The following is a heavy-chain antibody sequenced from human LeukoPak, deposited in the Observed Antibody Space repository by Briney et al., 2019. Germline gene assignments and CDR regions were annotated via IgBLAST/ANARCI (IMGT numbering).Heavy chain of an antibody. J-gene: IGHJ4*02. Sequence: SETLSLTCTVSGGSISSSNWWSWVRQPPGKGLEWIGDIYHSGGTNYNPSLKSRVTISVDKSRNQFSLNLSSATAADTAVYYCAREAACSSHDYWGQGTLVTVSS. V-gene: IGHV4-4*02. CDR2: IYHSGGT. D-gene: IGHD6-13*01. CDR1: GGSISSSNW. CDR3: AREAACSSHDY.